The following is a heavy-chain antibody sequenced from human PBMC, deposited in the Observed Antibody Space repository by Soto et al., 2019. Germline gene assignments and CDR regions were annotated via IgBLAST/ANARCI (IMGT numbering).Heavy chain of an antibody. CDR2: ISGSGGST. CDR3: ARDRGTMVRGVPHYYYGMDV. Sequence: GGSLRLSCAASGFTFSNYAVTWFRQAPGKGLEWVSTISGSGGSTYYADSVKGRFTISRHNSKNTLYLQMNSLRAEDTAVYYCARDRGTMVRGVPHYYYGMDVWGQGTTVTVSS. J-gene: IGHJ6*02. V-gene: IGHV3-23*01. D-gene: IGHD3-10*01. CDR1: GFTFSNYA.